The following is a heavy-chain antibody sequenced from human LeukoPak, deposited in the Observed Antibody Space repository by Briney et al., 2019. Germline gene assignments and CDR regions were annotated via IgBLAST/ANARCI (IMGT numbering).Heavy chain of an antibody. J-gene: IGHJ6*02. CDR2: ISGSGGST. V-gene: IGHV3-23*01. CDR3: AKGNYPLRDYYYGMDV. Sequence: GGSLRLPCAASGFTFSSYAMSWVRQAPGKGLEWVSAISGSGGSTYYADSVKSRFTISRDNSKNTLYLQMNSLRAEDTAVYYCAKGNYPLRDYYYGMDVWGQGTTVTVSS. D-gene: IGHD1-7*01. CDR1: GFTFSSYA.